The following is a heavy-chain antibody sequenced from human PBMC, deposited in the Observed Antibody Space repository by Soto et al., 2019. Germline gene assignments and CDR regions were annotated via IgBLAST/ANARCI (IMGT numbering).Heavy chain of an antibody. V-gene: IGHV1-24*01. CDR3: ATDRGYYDSSGPSLFRYYYYGMDV. J-gene: IGHJ6*02. Sequence: ASVKVSCKVSGYTLTELSMHWVRQAPGKGLEWMGGFDPEDGEAIYAQKFQGRVTMTEDTSTDTAYMELSSLRSEDTAVYYCATDRGYYDSSGPSLFRYYYYGMDVWGQGTTVTVSS. D-gene: IGHD3-22*01. CDR2: FDPEDGEA. CDR1: GYTLTELS.